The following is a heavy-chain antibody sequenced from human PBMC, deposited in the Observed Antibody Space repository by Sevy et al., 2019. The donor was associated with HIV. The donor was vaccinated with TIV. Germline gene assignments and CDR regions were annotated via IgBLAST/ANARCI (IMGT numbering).Heavy chain of an antibody. J-gene: IGHJ4*02. CDR2: ITDTGGDT. Sequence: GGSLRLSCAASGFTFNNYAMSWVRQAPGKDLEWISAITDTGGDTYHADYVKGRFTISRDNYKNTLYLQLNSLRVEDTATYYCVKGSAASRPYYFDYWGQGTLVTVSS. CDR3: VKGSAASRPYYFDY. CDR1: GFTFNNYA. V-gene: IGHV3-23*01. D-gene: IGHD2-2*01.